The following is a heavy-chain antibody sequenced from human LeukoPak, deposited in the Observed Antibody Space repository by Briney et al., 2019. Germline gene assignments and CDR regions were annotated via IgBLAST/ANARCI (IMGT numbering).Heavy chain of an antibody. CDR3: AGHHPRNTVDF. V-gene: IGHV4-61*08. CDR1: GGSISSGGYY. D-gene: IGHD2/OR15-2a*01. Sequence: SETLSLTCTVSGGSISSGGYYWSWIRQPPGKGLEWIAYISDIGSINYNPSLKSRITISLDTSKNQFSLKLSSVTAADTAVYYCAGHHPRNTVDFWGQGTLVTVSS. CDR2: ISDIGSI. J-gene: IGHJ4*02.